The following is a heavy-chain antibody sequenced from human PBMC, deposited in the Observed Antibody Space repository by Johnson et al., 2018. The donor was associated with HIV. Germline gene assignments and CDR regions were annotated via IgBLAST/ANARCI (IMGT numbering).Heavy chain of an antibody. Sequence: VQLVESGGGLIQLGGSLRLSCAASGFSVSSKYMSWVRQAPGKGLEWVSALYRSGSTYYVDSVQGRFTISRDNSKNTVYLQMNSLRAEDTAVYYCARGMTTVTNHDAFDIWGQGTMVTVSS. CDR3: ARGMTTVTNHDAFDI. D-gene: IGHD4-17*01. CDR1: GFSVSSKY. J-gene: IGHJ3*02. CDR2: LYRSGST. V-gene: IGHV3-66*03.